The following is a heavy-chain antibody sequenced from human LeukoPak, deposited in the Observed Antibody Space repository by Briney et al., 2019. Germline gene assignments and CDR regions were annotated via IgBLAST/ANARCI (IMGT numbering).Heavy chain of an antibody. CDR1: GFTFSSYW. CDR3: ARSGYDFWSGYPLSYYYYMDV. J-gene: IGHJ6*03. CDR2: IKQDGSEK. D-gene: IGHD3-3*01. Sequence: GGSLRLSCAASGFTFSSYWMSWVRQAPGKGLEWVANIKQDGSEKYYVDSVKGRFTISRDNAKNSLYLQMNSLGAEDTAVYYCARSGYDFWSGYPLSYYYYMDVWGKGTTVTVSS. V-gene: IGHV3-7*01.